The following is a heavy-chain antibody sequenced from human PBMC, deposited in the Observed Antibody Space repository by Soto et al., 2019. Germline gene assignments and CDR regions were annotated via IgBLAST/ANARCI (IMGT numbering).Heavy chain of an antibody. V-gene: IGHV3-30*18. D-gene: IGHD5-18*01. CDR1: GFTFSSYG. CDR2: ISYDGSNK. CDR3: AKEVGMQLWAVPHYGYYGMDV. Sequence: QVQLVESGGGVVQPGRSLRLSCAASGFTFSSYGMHWVRQAPGKGLEWVAVISYDGSNKYYADSVKGRFTISRDNSKNXLXLXXSRLRAEDTAVYYCAKEVGMQLWAVPHYGYYGMDVWGQGTTVTVSS. J-gene: IGHJ6*02.